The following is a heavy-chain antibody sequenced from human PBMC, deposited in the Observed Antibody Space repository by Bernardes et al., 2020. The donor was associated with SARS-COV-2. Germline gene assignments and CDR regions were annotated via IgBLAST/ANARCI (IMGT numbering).Heavy chain of an antibody. CDR1: GFSFSDSV. CDR2: INPFGGGV. V-gene: IGHV3-23*01. J-gene: IGHJ3*02. D-gene: IGHD2-15*01. Sequence: GGSLRLSCTASGFSFSDSVMHWARQAPGRGLEWVSVINPFGGGVFYGDSVKGRFTISRDNFKNTLYLQMNSLRAEDTALYYCAKEGYSSGVAGASDIWGQGTMVTVSS. CDR3: AKEGYSSGVAGASDI.